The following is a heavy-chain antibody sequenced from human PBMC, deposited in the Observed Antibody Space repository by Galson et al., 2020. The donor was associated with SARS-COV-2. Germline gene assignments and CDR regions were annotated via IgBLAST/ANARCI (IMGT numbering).Heavy chain of an antibody. CDR2: ISYDGSNK. CDR1: GFTFSSYA. Sequence: GESLKISCAASGFTFSSYAMHWVRQAPGKGLEWVAVISYDGSNKYYADSVKGRFTISRDNSKNTLYLQMNSLRAEDTAVYYCARDDATHYFDYWGQGTLVTVSS. D-gene: IGHD1-26*01. J-gene: IGHJ4*02. CDR3: ARDDATHYFDY. V-gene: IGHV3-30-3*01.